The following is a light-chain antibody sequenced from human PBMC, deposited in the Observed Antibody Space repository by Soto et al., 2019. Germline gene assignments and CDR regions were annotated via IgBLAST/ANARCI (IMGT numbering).Light chain of an antibody. V-gene: IGKV3-15*01. CDR3: QQYSKWPPIT. J-gene: IGKJ5*01. Sequence: EVVMTQSPATLSVSPGERATLSCRASQSVSNNLAWYQQRPGQAPSLLIYGASTRATRIPARFSGSGSGTEFTLTISSLQSEDFAVYYCQQYSKWPPITFGQGTRL. CDR2: GAS. CDR1: QSVSNN.